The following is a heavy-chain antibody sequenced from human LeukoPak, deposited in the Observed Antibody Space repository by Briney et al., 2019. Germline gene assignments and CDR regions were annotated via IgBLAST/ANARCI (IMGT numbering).Heavy chain of an antibody. CDR3: ARAPRDSSSSNYMRRFDY. CDR2: INPNSGGT. V-gene: IGHV1-2*02. Sequence: ASVKVSCKASGYTFTGYYMHWVRQAPGQGLEWMGWINPNSGGTNYAQKFQGRVTMTRDTSISTAYMELSRLRSDDTAVYYCARAPRDSSSSNYMRRFDYWGQGTLVTVSS. J-gene: IGHJ4*02. CDR1: GYTFTGYY. D-gene: IGHD3-22*01.